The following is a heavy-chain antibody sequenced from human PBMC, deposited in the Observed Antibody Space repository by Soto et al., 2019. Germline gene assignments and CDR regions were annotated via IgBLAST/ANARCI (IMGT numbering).Heavy chain of an antibody. CDR1: EFTFSSYG. CDR3: AKASDYGDYVPTRWFDP. J-gene: IGHJ5*02. CDR2: ISYDGSNK. V-gene: IGHV3-30*18. D-gene: IGHD4-17*01. Sequence: GGSLRLSCIASEFTFSSYGMHWVRQAPGKGLEWVAVISYDGSNKYYADSVKGRFTISRDNSKNTLYLQMNSLRAEDTAVYYCAKASDYGDYVPTRWFDPWGQGTQVTVSS.